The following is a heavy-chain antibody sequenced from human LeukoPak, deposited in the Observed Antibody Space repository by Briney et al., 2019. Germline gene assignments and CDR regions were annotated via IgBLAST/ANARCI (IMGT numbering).Heavy chain of an antibody. CDR3: ASPHILGNGHSYMDV. CDR2: MSAYNGNT. J-gene: IGHJ6*03. V-gene: IGHV1-18*01. D-gene: IGHD2-8*01. CDR1: GYTFTSYG. Sequence: GASVKVSCKPSGYTFTSYGISWVRQAAGQGLEWMGWMSAYNGNTNYAQNLQGRVTMTTDTSTRTAYMELRALRSADTALYYSASPHILGNGHSYMDVWGKGTTVTVSS.